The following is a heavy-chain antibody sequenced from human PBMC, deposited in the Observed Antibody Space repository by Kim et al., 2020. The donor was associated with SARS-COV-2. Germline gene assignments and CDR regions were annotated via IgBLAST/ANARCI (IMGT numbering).Heavy chain of an antibody. D-gene: IGHD5-18*01. CDR3: AREGGYSYGYGY. V-gene: IGHV3-30-3*01. CDR2: ISYDGSNK. Sequence: GGSLRLSCAASGFTFSSYAMHWVRQAPGKGLEWVAVISYDGSNKYYADSVKGRFTISRDNSKNTLYLQMNSLRAEDTAVYYCAREGGYSYGYGYWGQGTLVTVSS. J-gene: IGHJ4*02. CDR1: GFTFSSYA.